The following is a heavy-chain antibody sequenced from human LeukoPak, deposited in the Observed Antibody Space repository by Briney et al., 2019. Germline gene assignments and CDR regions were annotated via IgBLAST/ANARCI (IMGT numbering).Heavy chain of an antibody. Sequence: SKTLSLTCAVYGGSFSGYYWSWIRQPPGKGLEWIGSMFYRGSTLYNPSLKSRVTISVDTSKNHFSLKLSSVTAADTAVYYCARTYYYDSSGPFYWGQGTLVTVSS. CDR2: MFYRGST. V-gene: IGHV4-34*12. J-gene: IGHJ4*02. CDR3: ARTYYYDSSGPFY. D-gene: IGHD3-22*01. CDR1: GGSFSGYY.